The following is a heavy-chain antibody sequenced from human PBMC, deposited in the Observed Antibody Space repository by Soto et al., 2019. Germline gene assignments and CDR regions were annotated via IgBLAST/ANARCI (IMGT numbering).Heavy chain of an antibody. V-gene: IGHV1-69*13. CDR1: GGTFSSYA. J-gene: IGHJ4*02. CDR2: IIPIFGIA. Sequence: SVKVSCKASGGTFSSYAISWVRQAPGQGLEWMGGIIPIFGIANYAQKFQGRVTITADESTSTAYMELSSLRSEDTAVYYCARGENDFWSGYPMHFDYWGQGTLVTVSS. D-gene: IGHD3-3*01. CDR3: ARGENDFWSGYPMHFDY.